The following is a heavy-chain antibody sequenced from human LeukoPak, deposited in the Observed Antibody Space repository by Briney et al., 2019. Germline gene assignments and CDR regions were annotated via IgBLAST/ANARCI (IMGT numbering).Heavy chain of an antibody. CDR1: GYTFTGYY. CDR2: INPNSGGT. D-gene: IGHD1-7*01. CDR3: ARALELPGGIDAFDI. J-gene: IGHJ3*02. Sequence: GASVKVSCKASGYTFTGYYMHWVRQAPGQGLEWMGWINPNSGGTNYAQKFQGRVTMTRDTSISTAYMELSRLRSDDTAVYYCARALELPGGIDAFDIWGQGTMVTVSS. V-gene: IGHV1-2*02.